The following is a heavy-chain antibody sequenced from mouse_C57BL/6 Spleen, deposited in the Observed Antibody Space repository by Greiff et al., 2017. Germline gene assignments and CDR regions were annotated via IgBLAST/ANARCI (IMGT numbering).Heavy chain of an antibody. CDR1: GFTFSDYY. Sequence: QLQQSEGGLVQPGSSMKLSCTASGFTFSDYYMAWVRQVPEKGLEWVANINYDGSSTYYLDSLKSRFIISRDNAKNILYLQMSSLKSEDTATYYCARGGYYYGSFPHFDYWGQGTTLTVSS. V-gene: IGHV5-16*01. D-gene: IGHD1-1*01. CDR2: INYDGSST. CDR3: ARGGYYYGSFPHFDY. J-gene: IGHJ2*01.